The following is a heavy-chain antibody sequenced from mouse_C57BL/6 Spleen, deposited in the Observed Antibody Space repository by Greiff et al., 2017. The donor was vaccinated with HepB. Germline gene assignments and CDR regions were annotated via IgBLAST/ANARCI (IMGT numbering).Heavy chain of an antibody. CDR1: GFTFSNYW. J-gene: IGHJ1*03. Sequence: EVKLEESGGGLVQPGGSMKLSCVASGFTFSNYWMNWVRQSPEKGLEWVAQIRLKSDNYATHYAESVKGRFTISRDDSKSSVYRQMNNLRAEDTGIYCCTGGYGPYWYFDVWGTGTTVTVSS. CDR2: IRLKSDNYAT. V-gene: IGHV6-3*01. CDR3: TGGYGPYWYFDV. D-gene: IGHD2-2*01.